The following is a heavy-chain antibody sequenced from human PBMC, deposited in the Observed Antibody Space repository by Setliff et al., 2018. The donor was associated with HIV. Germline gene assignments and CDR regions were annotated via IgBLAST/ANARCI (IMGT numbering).Heavy chain of an antibody. CDR2: IDHSGST. J-gene: IGHJ4*02. CDR3: ARGNPNDC. CDR1: GTSLNTYY. Sequence: SETLSLTCAVYGTSLNTYYWTWIRYTPGRGLQWIGQIDHSGSTNYNPSLKSRVTISIDRSKNQFSLKLTSVTAVDTAVYYCARGNPNDCWGQGILVVVST. V-gene: IGHV4-34*01.